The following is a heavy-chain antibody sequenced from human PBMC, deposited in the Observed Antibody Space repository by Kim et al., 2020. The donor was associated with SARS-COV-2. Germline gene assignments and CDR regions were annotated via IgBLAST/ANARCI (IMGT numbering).Heavy chain of an antibody. CDR3: AKNMDA. Sequence: GGSGATHYADSVKGRFTISRDNSKNTVFLQMNSLRAEDTAIYYCAKNMDAWGQGTLVTVSS. J-gene: IGHJ5*02. CDR2: GGSGAT. V-gene: IGHV3-23*01.